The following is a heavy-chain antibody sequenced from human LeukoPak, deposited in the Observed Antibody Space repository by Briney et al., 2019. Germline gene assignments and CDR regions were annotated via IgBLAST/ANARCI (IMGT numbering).Heavy chain of an antibody. V-gene: IGHV3-74*01. CDR2: VNSDGTST. CDR1: GFTFSNYW. Sequence: PGGSLRLSCAASGFTFSNYWMHWVRQTPGKGLVWVSRVNSDGTSTIYADSVKGRLTISRDNAKNTLYLQMNSLRAEDTAVYYCARGRYFYDYWGQGTLVTVSS. CDR3: ARGRYFYDY. D-gene: IGHD3-9*01. J-gene: IGHJ4*02.